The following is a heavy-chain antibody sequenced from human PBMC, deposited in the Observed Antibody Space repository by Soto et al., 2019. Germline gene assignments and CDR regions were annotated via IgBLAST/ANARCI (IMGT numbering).Heavy chain of an antibody. V-gene: IGHV3-23*01. Sequence: SLRLSCAASGFTFSSFAISWVRQAPGKGLEWVSGIDSSGGSTYYADSVKGRFTISRDNSKNTLYLQMSSLRAEDTAVYYCAKHYSTNRYTHFDYWGQGTLVT. CDR3: AKHYSTNRYTHFDY. D-gene: IGHD2-2*02. CDR1: GFTFSSFA. CDR2: IDSSGGST. J-gene: IGHJ4*02.